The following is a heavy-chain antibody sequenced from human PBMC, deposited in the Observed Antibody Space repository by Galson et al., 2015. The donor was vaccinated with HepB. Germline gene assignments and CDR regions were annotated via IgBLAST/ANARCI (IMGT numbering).Heavy chain of an antibody. CDR1: GFTFSSYA. J-gene: IGHJ3*02. D-gene: IGHD3-10*01. V-gene: IGHV3-23*01. CDR2: ISGSGGST. Sequence: SLRLSCAASGFTFSSYAMSWVRQAPGKGLEWVSAISGSGGSTYYADSVKGRFTISRDNSKNTLYLQMNSLRAEDTAVYYCAKLEGRGVRRVDAFDIWGQGTMVTVSS. CDR3: AKLEGRGVRRVDAFDI.